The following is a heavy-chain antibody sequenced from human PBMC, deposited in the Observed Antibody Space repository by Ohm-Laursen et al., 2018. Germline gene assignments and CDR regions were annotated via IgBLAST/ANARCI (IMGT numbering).Heavy chain of an antibody. V-gene: IGHV3-21*01. D-gene: IGHD4-17*01. J-gene: IGHJ2*01. CDR2: ISSGSRYI. Sequence: GSLRLSCTASGFTFSSNAMNWVRQAPGEGLEWVSSISSGSRYIHYADSVQGRFTLSRDDAKKSLYLQMNSLRAEDTALYYCARTTQYGEFIPWYFDLWGRGTLVTVSS. CDR1: GFTFSSNA. CDR3: ARTTQYGEFIPWYFDL.